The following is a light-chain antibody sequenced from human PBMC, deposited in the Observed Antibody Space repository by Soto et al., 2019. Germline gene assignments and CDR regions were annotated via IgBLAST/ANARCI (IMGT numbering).Light chain of an antibody. CDR3: QQYYSNPWT. Sequence: IQMTQSPSSLSASVGDRVTITCRASQSILAYLNWYQVKPGKAPKLLIYSASSLQTGVPPRFSGSGSGTGTEFTLTISSLQPDDLATYYCQQYYSNPWTFGQGTKVEIK. CDR2: SAS. J-gene: IGKJ1*01. V-gene: IGKV1-39*01. CDR1: QSILAY.